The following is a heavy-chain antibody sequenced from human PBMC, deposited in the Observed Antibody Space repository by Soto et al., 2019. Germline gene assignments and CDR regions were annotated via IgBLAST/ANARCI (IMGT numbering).Heavy chain of an antibody. J-gene: IGHJ4*02. D-gene: IGHD5-12*01. Sequence: EVQLVESGGGLVQPGRSLRLSCAASGFTFDDYAAHWVRQAPGKGLEWVSGITWNSRSIAYADSVKGRFTISRDNAKNSLYLQMNSLRAEDTALYYCAKGVEGGYDPYYFDCWGQGTLVTVSS. V-gene: IGHV3-9*01. CDR3: AKGVEGGYDPYYFDC. CDR1: GFTFDDYA. CDR2: ITWNSRSI.